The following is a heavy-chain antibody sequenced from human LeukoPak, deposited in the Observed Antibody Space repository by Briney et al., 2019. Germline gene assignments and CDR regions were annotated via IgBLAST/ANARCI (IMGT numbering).Heavy chain of an antibody. CDR3: ARDYYDSSGTYEYFDY. Sequence: PSETLSLTCAVYGGSFSGYYWSWIRQPPGKGLEWIGEINHSGSTNYNPSLKSRVTISVDTSKNQFSLKLSSVTAADTAVYYCARDYYDSSGTYEYFDYWGQGTLVTVSS. CDR2: INHSGST. D-gene: IGHD3-22*01. CDR1: GGSFSGYY. V-gene: IGHV4-34*01. J-gene: IGHJ4*02.